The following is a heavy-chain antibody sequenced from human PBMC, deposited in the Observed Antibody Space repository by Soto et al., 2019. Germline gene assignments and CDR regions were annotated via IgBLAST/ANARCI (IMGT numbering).Heavy chain of an antibody. CDR2: ISVYNGNT. Sequence: QVQLVQSGAEVKKPGASVKVSCKASGYTFTSYGISWVRQAPGQGLEWMGWISVYNGNTNYAQKLQGRVTMTTDTSTSTAYMELRSLRSDDTAVYYCARDRVPGYHGLNGMDVWGQGTTVTVSS. CDR3: ARDRVPGYHGLNGMDV. D-gene: IGHD2-2*01. V-gene: IGHV1-18*01. J-gene: IGHJ6*02. CDR1: GYTFTSYG.